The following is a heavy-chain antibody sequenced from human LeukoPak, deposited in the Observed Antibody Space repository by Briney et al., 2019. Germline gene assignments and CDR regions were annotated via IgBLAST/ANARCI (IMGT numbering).Heavy chain of an antibody. CDR1: GYSISSGYY. CDR2: IYHSGST. J-gene: IGHJ4*02. V-gene: IGHV4-38-2*02. CDR3: ARDSGSGSYYTKYDY. Sequence: PSETLSLTCTVSGYSISSGYYWGWIRQPPGKGLEWIGSIYHSGSTYYNPSLKSRVTISVDMSKNQFSLKLSSVTAADTAVYYCARDSGSGSYYTKYDYWGQGTLVTVSS. D-gene: IGHD3-10*01.